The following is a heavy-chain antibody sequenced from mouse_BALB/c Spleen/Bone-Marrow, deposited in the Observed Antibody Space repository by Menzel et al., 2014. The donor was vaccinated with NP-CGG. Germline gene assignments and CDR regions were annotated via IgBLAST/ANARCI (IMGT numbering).Heavy chain of an antibody. CDR2: IDPSTGRT. CDR3: ARINGYDY. CDR1: GYTFTSYW. J-gene: IGHJ2*01. D-gene: IGHD2-2*01. V-gene: IGHV1S81*02. Sequence: QVQLQPSGAELVKPGASVKLSCKASGYTFTSYWMHWVKQRPGQGLEWIGEIDPSTGRTDYNKKFKSQATLTVDKSSSTAYMHLSSLTSEDSAVYYCARINGYDYWGQGTTLTAPS.